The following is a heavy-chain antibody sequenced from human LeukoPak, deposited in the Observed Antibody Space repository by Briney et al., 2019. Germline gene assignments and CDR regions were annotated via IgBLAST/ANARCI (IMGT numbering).Heavy chain of an antibody. CDR3: ARASPSSTSCYAV. D-gene: IGHD2-2*01. CDR1: GSTFSSNS. V-gene: IGHV3-21*01. J-gene: IGHJ4*02. CDR2: ISSSSSYI. Sequence: KPGGSLRLSCAASGSTFSSNSMNWVRQPPGKGLEWASSISSSSSYINYADSVKGRLTISRDNAKNSLYLQMNSLRAEDTAVYYCARASPSSTSCYAVWGQGTLVTVSS.